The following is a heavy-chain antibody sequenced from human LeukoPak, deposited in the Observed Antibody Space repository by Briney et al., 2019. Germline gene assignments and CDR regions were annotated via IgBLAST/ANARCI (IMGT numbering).Heavy chain of an antibody. CDR1: GYTFTGYY. CDR2: INPNSGGT. V-gene: IGHV1-2*02. Sequence: ASVKVSCKASGYTFTGYYMHWVRQAPGQGLEWMGWINPNSGGTNYAQKFQGRVTMTRDTSINTAYMELTRLRSDDTAVHYCAKLAAPGTAYYFDYWGQGTLVTVSS. CDR3: AKLAAPGTAYYFDY. D-gene: IGHD6-13*01. J-gene: IGHJ4*02.